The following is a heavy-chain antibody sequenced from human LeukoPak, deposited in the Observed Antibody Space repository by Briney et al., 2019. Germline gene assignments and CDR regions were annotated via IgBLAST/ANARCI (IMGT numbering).Heavy chain of an antibody. Sequence: GGSLRLSCAASGFTFDDYAMHWVRQAPGKGLEWVSGISWNSGSIGYADSVKGRFTISRDNAKNSLYLQMNSLRAEDTAVYYCAREGLEDYGSGRYFDYWGQGTLVTVSS. CDR1: GFTFDDYA. D-gene: IGHD3-10*01. CDR2: ISWNSGSI. CDR3: AREGLEDYGSGRYFDY. V-gene: IGHV3-9*01. J-gene: IGHJ4*02.